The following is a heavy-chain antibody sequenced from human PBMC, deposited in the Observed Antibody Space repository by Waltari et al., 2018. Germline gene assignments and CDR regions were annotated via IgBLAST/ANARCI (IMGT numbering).Heavy chain of an antibody. V-gene: IGHV4-34*01. CDR2: INHSGST. D-gene: IGHD4-17*01. J-gene: IGHJ4*02. CDR3: ARGRGVTTVVKPRGLLGLRY. Sequence: QVQLQQWGAGLLKPSETLSLTCAVYGGSFSGYYRRWVRQPPGQGLEWIGEINHSGSTNYNPSLKSRVTISVDTSKNQFSLKLSSVTAADTAVYYCARGRGVTTVVKPRGLLGLRYWGQGTLVTVSS. CDR1: GGSFSGYY.